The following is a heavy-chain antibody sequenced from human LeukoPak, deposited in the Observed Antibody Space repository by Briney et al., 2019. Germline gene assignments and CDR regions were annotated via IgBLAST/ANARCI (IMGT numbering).Heavy chain of an antibody. CDR1: GYTFTGYY. D-gene: IGHD2-15*01. Sequence: ASVKVSCKSSGYTFTGYYMHWVRQAPGQGLEWMGWINTNSGGTNYAQKFQGRVTMTRDTSISTAYMELSRLRSDDTAVYYCARDLGSGGSCADYWGQGTLVTVSS. V-gene: IGHV1-2*02. CDR2: INTNSGGT. CDR3: ARDLGSGGSCADY. J-gene: IGHJ4*02.